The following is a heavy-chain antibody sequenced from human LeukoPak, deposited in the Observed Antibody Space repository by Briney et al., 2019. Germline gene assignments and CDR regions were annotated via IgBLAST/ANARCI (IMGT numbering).Heavy chain of an antibody. CDR2: INPSSGGT. Sequence: ASVKVSCKTSGYFFSSHYIHWVRQAPGQGLEWMGWINPSSGGTNYAEKFQGRVTMTRDASISTVYMEIKGLRPDDTAVYYCARNSRDYYYSSSSYVWYLDFWGRGALVTVSS. V-gene: IGHV1-2*02. J-gene: IGHJ2*01. D-gene: IGHD5-18*01. CDR1: GYFFSSHY. CDR3: ARNSRDYYYSSSSYVWYLDF.